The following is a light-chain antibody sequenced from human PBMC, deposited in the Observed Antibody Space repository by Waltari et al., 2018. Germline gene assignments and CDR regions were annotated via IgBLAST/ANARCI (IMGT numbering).Light chain of an antibody. Sequence: EIVLTQSPGTLSLSPGERAPLPCRAIQSVSSSYLAWYQQKPGQAPRLLIYGASSRATGIPDRFSGSGSGTDFTLTISRLEPEDFAVYYCQQYGSSPSWTFGQGTKVEIK. CDR1: QSVSSSY. J-gene: IGKJ1*01. CDR3: QQYGSSPSWT. CDR2: GAS. V-gene: IGKV3-20*01.